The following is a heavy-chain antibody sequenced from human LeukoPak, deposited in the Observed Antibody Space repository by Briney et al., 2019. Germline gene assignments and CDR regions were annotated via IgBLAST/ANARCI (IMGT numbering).Heavy chain of an antibody. CDR2: ISYDGSNK. V-gene: IGHV3-30-3*01. CDR1: GFTFSSYA. CDR3: ARGNYYDREEISDY. Sequence: PGGSLRLSCAASGFTFSSYAMHWVRQAPGKGLEWVAVISYDGSNKYYADSVKGRFTISRDNSKNTLYLQMNSLRAEDTAVYYCARGNYYDREEISDYWGQGTLVTVSS. J-gene: IGHJ4*02. D-gene: IGHD3-22*01.